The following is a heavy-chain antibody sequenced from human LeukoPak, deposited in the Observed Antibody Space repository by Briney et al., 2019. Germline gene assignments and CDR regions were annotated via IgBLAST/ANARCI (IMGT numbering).Heavy chain of an antibody. V-gene: IGHV1-18*01. CDR2: ISAYNGNT. Sequence: ASVKVSCKASGYTFTSYGISWVRQAPGQGLEWMGWISAYNGNTNYAQKLQGRVTTTTDTSTSTAYMELRSLRSDDTAVYYCARDSRRRPYYYDSSGYYSYWGQGTLVTVSS. J-gene: IGHJ4*02. CDR1: GYTFTSYG. D-gene: IGHD3-22*01. CDR3: ARDSRRRPYYYDSSGYYSY.